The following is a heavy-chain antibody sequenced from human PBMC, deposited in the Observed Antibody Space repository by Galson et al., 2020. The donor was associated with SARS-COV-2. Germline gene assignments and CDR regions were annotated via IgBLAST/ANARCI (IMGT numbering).Heavy chain of an antibody. CDR3: AKDRGDCSTTNCYTRGNWFDP. D-gene: IGHD2-2*02. CDR2: INGGGSDT. CDR1: RFPFSSSA. J-gene: IGHJ5*02. V-gene: IGHV3-23*01. Sequence: GESLKISCAASRFPFSSSAMSWVRQAPGKGLEWVSGINGGGSDTFYADSVKGRFTVSRDNSKNTLYLQINSLRAEDTAMYYCAKDRGDCSTTNCYTRGNWFDPWGQGTLVTVSS.